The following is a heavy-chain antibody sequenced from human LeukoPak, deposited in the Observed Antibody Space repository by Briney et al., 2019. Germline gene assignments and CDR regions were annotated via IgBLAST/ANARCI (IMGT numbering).Heavy chain of an antibody. CDR3: ARDRASGSYDY. V-gene: IGHV4-59*12. CDR2: IYYSGST. D-gene: IGHD1-26*01. Sequence: SETLSLTCTVSGGSISSYYWSWIRQPPGKGLEWIGYIYYSGSTNYNPSLKSRVTISVDRSKNQFSLKLSSVTAADTAVYYCARDRASGSYDYWGQGTLVTVSS. J-gene: IGHJ4*02. CDR1: GGSISSYY.